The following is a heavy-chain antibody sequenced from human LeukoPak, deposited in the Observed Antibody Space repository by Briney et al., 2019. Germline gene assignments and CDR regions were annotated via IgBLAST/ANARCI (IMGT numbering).Heavy chain of an antibody. CDR2: IYYSGST. CDR3: ARVSQQTPFYVYYYYYYMDV. V-gene: IGHV4-59*01. J-gene: IGHJ6*03. Sequence: PSETLSLTCTVSGGSISSYYWGWIRQPPGKGLEWIGYIYYSGSTNYNPSLKSRVTISVDTSENQFSLKLSSVTAADTAVYYCARVSQQTPFYVYYYYYYMDVWGKGTTVTVSS. D-gene: IGHD5/OR15-5a*01. CDR1: GGSISSYY.